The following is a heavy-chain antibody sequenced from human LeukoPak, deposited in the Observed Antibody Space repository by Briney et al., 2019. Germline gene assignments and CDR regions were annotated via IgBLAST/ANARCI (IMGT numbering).Heavy chain of an antibody. CDR3: AKAHGASAFDY. Sequence: GGSLRLACAASGFTFSTYALSWVRQAPGKGLEWVSAIRGGSTWYADSVEGRFTISRDDSKNTLFLQMNGLRAEDTAVYYCAKAHGASAFDYWGQGTLVTVSS. V-gene: IGHV3-23*01. CDR2: IRGGST. CDR1: GFTFSTYA. J-gene: IGHJ4*02. D-gene: IGHD4/OR15-4a*01.